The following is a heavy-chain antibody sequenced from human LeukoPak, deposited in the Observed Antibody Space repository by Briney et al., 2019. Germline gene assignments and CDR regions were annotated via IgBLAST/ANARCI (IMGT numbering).Heavy chain of an antibody. D-gene: IGHD3-3*01. V-gene: IGHV1-18*01. CDR1: GYTFTSYG. J-gene: IGHJ3*02. CDR3: ARPYDFWSGYEALHDAFDI. Sequence: GASVKVSCKASGYTFTSYGITWVRQAPGQGLEWVVWILPYNGNTKYAQKLQGRVTMTTDTSTSTAYMELRSLRSDDTAVYYCARPYDFWSGYEALHDAFDIWGQGTMVTVSS. CDR2: ILPYNGNT.